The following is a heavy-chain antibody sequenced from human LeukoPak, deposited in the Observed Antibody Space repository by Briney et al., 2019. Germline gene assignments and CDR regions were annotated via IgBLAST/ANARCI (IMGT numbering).Heavy chain of an antibody. J-gene: IGHJ4*02. Sequence: ASVNVSCKASGYTFTSYYMHWVRQAPGQGLEWMGIINASGGSTNYAQKFQGRVTITADESTSTAYMELSSLRSEDTAVYYCARGAGRVATITGTFDYWGQGTLVTVSS. CDR3: ARGAGRVATITGTFDY. D-gene: IGHD5-12*01. CDR2: INASGGST. CDR1: GYTFTSYY. V-gene: IGHV1-46*01.